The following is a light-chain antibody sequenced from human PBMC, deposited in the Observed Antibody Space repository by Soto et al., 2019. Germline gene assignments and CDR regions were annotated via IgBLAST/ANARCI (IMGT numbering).Light chain of an antibody. CDR1: SSDVGGYKY. J-gene: IGLJ2*01. Sequence: QSALTQPRSLSGSPGQSVTISCTGTSSDVGGYKYVSWYQHHPGKAPKVMIFDVTKRPSGVPDRFSGSKSGNTASLTISGLQADDEADYYCCSFAGSIPVVFGGGTKLTVL. V-gene: IGLV2-11*01. CDR3: CSFAGSIPVV. CDR2: DVT.